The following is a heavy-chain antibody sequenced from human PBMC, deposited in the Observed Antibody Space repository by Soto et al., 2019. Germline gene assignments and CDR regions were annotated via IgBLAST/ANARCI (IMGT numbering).Heavy chain of an antibody. Sequence: EVQLVESGGGLVKPGGSLRLSCAASGFNFSTYSMNWVRQAPGKGLEWVSSITSSSTYLYYSDSVKGRFTISRDNAKNSLYLQMNSLRAEDTAVYYCARDRGIFGVGDYYYYMDVWGKGTTVTVSS. CDR3: ARDRGIFGVGDYYYYMDV. D-gene: IGHD3-3*01. J-gene: IGHJ6*03. CDR1: GFNFSTYS. CDR2: ITSSSTYL. V-gene: IGHV3-21*01.